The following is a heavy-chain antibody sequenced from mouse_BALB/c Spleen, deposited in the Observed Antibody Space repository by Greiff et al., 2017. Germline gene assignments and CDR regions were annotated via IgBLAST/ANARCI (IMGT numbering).Heavy chain of an antibody. V-gene: IGHV14-3*02. CDR2: IDPANGNT. CDR1: GFNIKDTY. J-gene: IGHJ2*01. D-gene: IGHD2-4*01. Sequence: EVQLQQSGAELVKPGASVKLSCTASGFNIKDTYMHWVKQRPEQGLEWIGRIDPANGNTKYDPKFQGKATITADTSSNTAYLQLSSLTSEDTAVYYCARGYDYDGGDYWGQGTTLTVSS. CDR3: ARGYDYDGGDY.